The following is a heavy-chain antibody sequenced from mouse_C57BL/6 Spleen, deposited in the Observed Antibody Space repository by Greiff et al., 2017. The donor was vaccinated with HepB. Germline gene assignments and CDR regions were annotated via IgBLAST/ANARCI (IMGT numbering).Heavy chain of an antibody. CDR3: AGGNPYAMDY. CDR1: GYSITSGYY. CDR2: ISYDGSN. V-gene: IGHV3-6*01. Sequence: VQLKESGPGLVKPSQSLSLTCSVTGYSITSGYYWNWIRQFPGNKLEWMGYISYDGSNNYNPSLKNRISITRDTSKNQFFLKLNSVTTEDTATYYCAGGNPYAMDYWGQGTSVTVSS. J-gene: IGHJ4*01. D-gene: IGHD6-1*01.